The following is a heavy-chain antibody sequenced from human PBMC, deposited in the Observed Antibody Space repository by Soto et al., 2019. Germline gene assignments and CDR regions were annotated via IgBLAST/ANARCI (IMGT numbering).Heavy chain of an antibody. V-gene: IGHV4-59*01. D-gene: IGHD2-21*02. CDR3: ARGDARGPLEGYYYMDV. CDR2: IYYSGST. Sequence: PSETLSLTCTVSGGSISSYYWSWIRQPPGKGLEWIGYIYYSGSTNYNPSLKSRVTISVDTSKNQFSLKLSSVTAADTAVYYCARGDARGPLEGYYYMDVGGKGTTVTVTS. CDR1: GGSISSYY. J-gene: IGHJ6*03.